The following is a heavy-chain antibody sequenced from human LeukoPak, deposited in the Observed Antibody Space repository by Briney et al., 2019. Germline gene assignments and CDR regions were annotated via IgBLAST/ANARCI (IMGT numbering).Heavy chain of an antibody. CDR1: GGTFSSYA. V-gene: IGHV1-69*13. J-gene: IGHJ6*04. Sequence: ASVKVSCEASGGTFSSYAISWVRPAPGQGLEWMGGIIPIFGTANYAQKFQGRVTITADESTSTAYMELSSLRSEDTAVYYCARGADIYYYYGMDVWGKGTTVTVSS. D-gene: IGHD3-9*01. CDR2: IIPIFGTA. CDR3: ARGADIYYYYGMDV.